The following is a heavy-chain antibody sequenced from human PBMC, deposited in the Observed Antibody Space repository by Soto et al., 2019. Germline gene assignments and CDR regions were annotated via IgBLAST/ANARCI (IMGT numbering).Heavy chain of an antibody. V-gene: IGHV3-23*01. D-gene: IGHD3-22*01. J-gene: IGHJ3*02. CDR2: ISDSGTGT. CDR1: GFTFSSYA. Sequence: EVQILESGGGLVQPGGSLRLSCAASGFTFSSYAMYWVRHAPGKGLAWVSGISDSGTGTYYADSVKGRFTISRDNSKNPVYLQMKSLRAEDTAVYYCAKDHTVVSRDAFDIWGQGTMVNVSS. CDR3: AKDHTVVSRDAFDI.